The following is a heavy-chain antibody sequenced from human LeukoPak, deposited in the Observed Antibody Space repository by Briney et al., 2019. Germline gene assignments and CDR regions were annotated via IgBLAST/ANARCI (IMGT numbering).Heavy chain of an antibody. CDR1: GLTFSSYT. V-gene: IGHV3-21*01. Sequence: GGSLRLSCAASGLTFSSYTMNWVRQAPGKGLEWVSSITSSSSYIYYADSVKGRFTISRDNAKNSLYLQMNSLRAEDTAVYYCAKDQDCSSTSCYNAFDIWGQGTMVTVSS. CDR3: AKDQDCSSTSCYNAFDI. D-gene: IGHD2-2*02. J-gene: IGHJ3*02. CDR2: ITSSSSYI.